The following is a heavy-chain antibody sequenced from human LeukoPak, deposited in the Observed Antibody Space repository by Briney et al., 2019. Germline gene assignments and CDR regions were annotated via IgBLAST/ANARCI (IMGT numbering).Heavy chain of an antibody. V-gene: IGHV3-74*01. D-gene: IGHD3-10*01. CDR3: AREGFGY. CDR2: INSDGRTT. CDR1: GLTFSNYW. J-gene: IGHJ4*02. Sequence: PGGSLRLSCACSGLTFSNYWMYWVRQAPGKGLVLVSRINSDGRTTAYADSVKGRFTISRDNAKNTLYLQMDSLRAEDTAVYYCAREGFGYWGQGTLVTVSS.